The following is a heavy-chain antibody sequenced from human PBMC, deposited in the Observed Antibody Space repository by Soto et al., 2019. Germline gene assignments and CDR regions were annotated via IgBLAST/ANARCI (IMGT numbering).Heavy chain of an antibody. CDR2: IIPIFGTA. D-gene: IGHD2-15*01. V-gene: IGHV1-69*13. CDR3: ASLYCSGGSCYFDY. CDR1: GGTFISYA. J-gene: IGHJ4*02. Sequence: ASVKVSCKASGGTFISYAISWVRQAPGQGLEWMGGIIPIFGTANYAQKFQGRVTITADESTSTAYMELSSLRSEDTAVYYCASLYCSGGSCYFDYWGQGTLVTVSS.